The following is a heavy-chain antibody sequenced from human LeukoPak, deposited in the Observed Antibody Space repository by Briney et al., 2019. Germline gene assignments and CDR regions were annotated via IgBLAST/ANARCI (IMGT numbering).Heavy chain of an antibody. CDR2: ISSSSSYI. CDR3: ARVAAAAKKGDWSDP. V-gene: IGHV3-21*04. CDR1: GFTFSTYS. J-gene: IGHJ5*02. D-gene: IGHD6-13*01. Sequence: GGSLRLSCAASGFTFSTYSMNWVRQAPGKGLEWVSSISSSSSYIYYADSVKGRFTISRDNAKNSLYLQMNSLKTENTAVYYCARVAAAAKKGDWSDPWGQGTLVTVSS.